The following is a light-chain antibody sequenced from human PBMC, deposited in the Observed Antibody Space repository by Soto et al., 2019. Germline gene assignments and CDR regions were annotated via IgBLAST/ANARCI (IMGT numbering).Light chain of an antibody. V-gene: IGKV3-11*01. CDR3: QQRSTSIT. CDR1: QTVSSY. Sequence: IVLTQSAAILSLWPGETAILSYRASQTVSSYLSWYQHKPGQAPRLLIYDASKRAPGIPARFSGSGSGTDFTLTISSLEPEDFAVYYCQQRSTSITFGQGTRLEIE. CDR2: DAS. J-gene: IGKJ5*01.